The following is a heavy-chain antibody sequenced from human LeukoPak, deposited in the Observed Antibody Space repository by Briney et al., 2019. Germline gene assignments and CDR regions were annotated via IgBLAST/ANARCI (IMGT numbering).Heavy chain of an antibody. V-gene: IGHV3-74*01. Sequence: GGSLRLSCAASGFTLRSHWMHWVRQVPGKGLVWVSRINSDGSSASYADAVKGRFTISRDNAKNTLYLQMDSLRADDTAVYYCVRGPTYFDSWGQGTLVTVSS. CDR1: GFTLRSHW. CDR3: VRGPTYFDS. J-gene: IGHJ4*02. CDR2: INSDGSSA.